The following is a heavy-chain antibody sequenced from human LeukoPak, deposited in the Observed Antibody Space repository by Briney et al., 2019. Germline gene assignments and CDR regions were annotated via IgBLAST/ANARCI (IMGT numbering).Heavy chain of an antibody. J-gene: IGHJ4*02. Sequence: GGSLRLSCAASGFTFSSYAMSWVRQAPGKGLEWVSAISGSGGSTYYADSVKGRSTISRDNSKNTLYLQMNSLRAEDTAVYYCAKAAVSLLWFGEPWYYFDYWGQGTLVTVSS. CDR2: ISGSGGST. V-gene: IGHV3-23*01. CDR1: GFTFSSYA. D-gene: IGHD3-10*01. CDR3: AKAAVSLLWFGEPWYYFDY.